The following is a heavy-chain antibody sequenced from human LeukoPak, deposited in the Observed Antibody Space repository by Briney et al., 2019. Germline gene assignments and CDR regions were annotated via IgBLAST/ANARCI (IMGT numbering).Heavy chain of an antibody. D-gene: IGHD4-11*01. CDR3: AKDAQRGFDYSNSLEY. V-gene: IGHV3-33*06. CDR2: RWWDGTEK. Sequence: TGGSLRLSCAASGVIYSHYWMHWVSQAPGEGLEWVTERWWDGTEKYYGDAVKGRFTISRDNSRNTLHQQMNSLRVEDTAVYYCAKDAQRGFDYSNSLEYWGQGTLVTVSS. CDR1: GVIYSHYW. J-gene: IGHJ4*02.